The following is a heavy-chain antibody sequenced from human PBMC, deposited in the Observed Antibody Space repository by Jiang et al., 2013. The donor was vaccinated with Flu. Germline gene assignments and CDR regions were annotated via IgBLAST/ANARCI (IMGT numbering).Heavy chain of an antibody. CDR1: GGSFSGYY. CDR2: INHSGST. D-gene: IGHD3-10*01. Sequence: KPSETLSLTCAVYGGSFSGYYWSWIRQPPGKGLEWIGEINHSGSTNYNPSLKSRVTISVDTSKNQFSLKLSSVTAADTAVYYCARPHIYGSGSYYSVWGQGTLVTVSS. V-gene: IGHV4-34*01. CDR3: ARPHIYGSGSYYSV. J-gene: IGHJ4*02.